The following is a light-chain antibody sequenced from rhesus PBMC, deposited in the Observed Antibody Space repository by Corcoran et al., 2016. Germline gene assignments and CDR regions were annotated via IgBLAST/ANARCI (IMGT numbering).Light chain of an antibody. CDR1: QGISNY. V-gene: IGKV1-43*02. J-gene: IGKJ1*01. CDR3: LQYNSDPWT. CDR2: AAS. Sequence: DIQMTQSPSSLSASVGDRVTITCRASQGISNYLHWYQQNLRKAPKRLIYAASSLESGVPSRFSYVESGPEFTLTISSLQPEDFATYYCLQYNSDPWTFGQGTKVEIK.